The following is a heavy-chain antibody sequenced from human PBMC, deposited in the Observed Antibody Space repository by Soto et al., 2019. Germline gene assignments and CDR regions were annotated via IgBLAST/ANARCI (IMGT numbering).Heavy chain of an antibody. V-gene: IGHV3-33*01. Sequence: QVQLVESGGGVVQPGRSLRLSCAASGFTFSSYGMHWVRQAPGKGLEWVAVIWYDGSNKYYADSVKGRFTISRDNSKNTLYLQMNSLSAEDTAVYYCARDGGYSSSWYFGYFDYWGQGTLVTVSS. CDR1: GFTFSSYG. D-gene: IGHD6-13*01. J-gene: IGHJ4*02. CDR2: IWYDGSNK. CDR3: ARDGGYSSSWYFGYFDY.